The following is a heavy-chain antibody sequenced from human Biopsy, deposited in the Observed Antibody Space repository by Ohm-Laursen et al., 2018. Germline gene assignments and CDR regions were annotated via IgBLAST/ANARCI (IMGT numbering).Heavy chain of an antibody. J-gene: IGHJ5*02. V-gene: IGHV1-46*01. CDR1: GYTFTTYY. CDR3: ARERDP. CDR2: MNPSGGSR. Sequence: GASVKVSCKTSGYTFTTYYMHWVRQAPGQGLEWMGIMNPSGGSRTNAQKFHDRVTMTRDTSITTAYMELSRLTSDDTAVYYCARERDPWGQGTLVTVSS.